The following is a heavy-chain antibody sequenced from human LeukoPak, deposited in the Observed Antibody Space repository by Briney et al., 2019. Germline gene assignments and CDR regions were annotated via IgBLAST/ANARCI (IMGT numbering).Heavy chain of an antibody. Sequence: AASVKVSCKASGYTFTSYDINWVRQATGQGLEWMGWMNPNSGNTGYAQKFQGRVTITRNTSISTAYMELSSLRSEDTAVYYCARVATLTYYDFWSGYSDAFDIWGQGTMVTVSS. J-gene: IGHJ3*02. V-gene: IGHV1-8*03. CDR1: GYTFTSYD. CDR2: MNPNSGNT. D-gene: IGHD3-3*01. CDR3: ARVATLTYYDFWSGYSDAFDI.